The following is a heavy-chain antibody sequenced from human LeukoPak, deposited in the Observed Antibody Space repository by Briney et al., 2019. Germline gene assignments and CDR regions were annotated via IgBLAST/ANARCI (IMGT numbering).Heavy chain of an antibody. CDR1: GFAFSSYE. CDR3: SSAYGGLLDH. J-gene: IGHJ4*02. D-gene: IGHD3-16*01. V-gene: IGHV3-48*03. CDR2: ISSNADTI. Sequence: GGSLRLSCAASGFAFSSYEMNWVRQAPGKGLEWVSYISSNADTIYYADSVKGRFTISRDNAKKSLYLQMHSLIVEDTAVYYCSSAYGGLLDHWGQGTLVTVSS.